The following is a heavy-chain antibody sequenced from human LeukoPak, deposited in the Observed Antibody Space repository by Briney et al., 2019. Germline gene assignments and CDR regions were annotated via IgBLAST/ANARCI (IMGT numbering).Heavy chain of an antibody. J-gene: IGHJ4*02. CDR1: GFTFGSYW. CDR3: VRHPGSYNVLTGYSYYFDY. CDR2: IKHDGSDH. V-gene: IGHV3-7*01. Sequence: PGGSLRLSWVGPGFTFGSYWMSGFGQAPGKGREGGANIKHDGSDHYYADSVAGRFTISRDNAKNSLYLEMSSLRAEDAAVYFCVRHPGSYNVLTGYSYYFDYWGQGTLVTVSS. D-gene: IGHD3-9*01.